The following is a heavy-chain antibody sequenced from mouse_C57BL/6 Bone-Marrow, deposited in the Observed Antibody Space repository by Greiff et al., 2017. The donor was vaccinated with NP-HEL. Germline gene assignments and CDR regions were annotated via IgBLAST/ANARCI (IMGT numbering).Heavy chain of an antibody. D-gene: IGHD2-10*01. J-gene: IGHJ3*01. V-gene: IGHV1-82*01. Sequence: QVQLKQSGPELVKPGASVKISCKASGYAFSSSWMNWVKQRPGKGLEWIGRIYPGDGDTNYNGKFKGKATLTADKSSSTAYMQLSSLTSEDSAVYFCARRTTYSPFAYWGQGTLVTVSA. CDR3: ARRTTYSPFAY. CDR2: IYPGDGDT. CDR1: GYAFSSSW.